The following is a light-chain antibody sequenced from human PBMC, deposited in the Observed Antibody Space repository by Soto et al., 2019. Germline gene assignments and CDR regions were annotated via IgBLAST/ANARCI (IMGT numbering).Light chain of an antibody. CDR1: QDISNY. CDR2: DAS. Sequence: DIQMTQSPSSLSESVGERVTITCQASQDISNYLNWYQQKPGKAPKLLIYDASNLETGVPSRFSGSGSGTDFTFTISSLQPEDIATYYCQQYDNLPITFGGGTKVEIK. V-gene: IGKV1-33*01. J-gene: IGKJ4*01. CDR3: QQYDNLPIT.